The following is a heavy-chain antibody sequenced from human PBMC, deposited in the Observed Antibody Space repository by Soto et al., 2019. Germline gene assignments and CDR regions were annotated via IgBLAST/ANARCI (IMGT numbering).Heavy chain of an antibody. D-gene: IGHD3-10*01. CDR1: GFSFDDYA. V-gene: IGHV3-9*01. CDR2: ISWNSGTI. J-gene: IGHJ4*02. CDR3: ARHVWSRASGPPDS. Sequence: QPGGSLRLSCAASGFSFDDYAMHWVRQAPGKGLEWVTGISWNSGTIGYADSVKGRFTISRDNAKNSLYLQMNSLRAEDTALYYFARHVWSRASGPPDSWGLGTLVTVSS.